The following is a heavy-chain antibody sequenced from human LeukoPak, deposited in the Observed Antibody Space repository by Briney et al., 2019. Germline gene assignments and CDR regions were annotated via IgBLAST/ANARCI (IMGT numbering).Heavy chain of an antibody. V-gene: IGHV4-61*08. CDR3: ARESLEEDSSGRTPTRLKIDY. D-gene: IGHD6-19*01. Sequence: SETLSLTCTVSGGSISSGDYYWSWIRQPPGKGLEWIGYIYYSGSTNYNPSLKSRVTISVDKSKNQFSLKLSSVTAADTAVYYCARESLEEDSSGRTPTRLKIDYWGQGTLVTVSS. J-gene: IGHJ4*02. CDR2: IYYSGST. CDR1: GGSISSGDYY.